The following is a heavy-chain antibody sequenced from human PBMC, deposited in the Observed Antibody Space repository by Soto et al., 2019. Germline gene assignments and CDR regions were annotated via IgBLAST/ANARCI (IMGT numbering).Heavy chain of an antibody. J-gene: IGHJ6*02. V-gene: IGHV1-18*01. CDR1: GYTFTTYG. CDR3: AREGEMPYYYYGLDF. CDR2: ISGYDGHT. D-gene: IGHD3-16*01. Sequence: ASVKVSCKASGYTFTTYGITWVRQAPGQGLEWMGWISGYDGHTKYAQKFQGRIIMTTDTSTSTVYMDLRSLRSDDTAVYYCAREGEMPYYYYGLDFWGQGTTVTVSS.